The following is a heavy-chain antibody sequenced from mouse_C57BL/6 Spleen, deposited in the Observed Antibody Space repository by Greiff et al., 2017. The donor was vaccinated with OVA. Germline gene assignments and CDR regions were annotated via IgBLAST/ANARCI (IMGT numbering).Heavy chain of an antibody. CDR1: GFSFTSYA. CDR3: ARGSLGFAY. V-gene: IGHV2-9-1*01. J-gene: IGHJ3*01. D-gene: IGHD6-1*01. CDR2: IWTGGGT. Sequence: QVQLQQSGPGLVAPSQSLSITCTVSGFSFTSYAISWVRQPPGKGLEWLGVIWTGGGTNYNSALKSRVSISKDNSKSQGFLKMNSLQTDDTARYYCARGSLGFAYWGQGTLVTVSA.